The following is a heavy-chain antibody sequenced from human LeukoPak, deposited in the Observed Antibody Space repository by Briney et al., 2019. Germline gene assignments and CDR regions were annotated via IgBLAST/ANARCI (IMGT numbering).Heavy chain of an antibody. D-gene: IGHD7-27*01. CDR2: INPNSGGT. CDR1: GYTFTGYY. J-gene: IGHJ3*02. Sequence: ASVEVSCKASGYTFTGYYMHWVRQAPGQGLEWMGWINPNSGGTNSVQKLQGRVTMTRDTSISTAYMELSRLRSDDTAVYYCARPRTWGSQRADAFDIWGQGTMISVSS. CDR3: ARPRTWGSQRADAFDI. V-gene: IGHV1-2*02.